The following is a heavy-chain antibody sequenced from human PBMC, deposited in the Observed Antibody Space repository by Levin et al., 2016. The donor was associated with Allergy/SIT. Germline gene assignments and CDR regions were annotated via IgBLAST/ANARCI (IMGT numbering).Heavy chain of an antibody. V-gene: IGHV1-69*13. D-gene: IGHD5-18*01. Sequence: SVKVSCKASGGTFSSYAISWVRQAPGQGLEWMGGIIPIFGTANYAQKFQGRVTITADESTSTAYMELSSLRSEDTAVYYCAGYSYGFYAFDIWGQGTMVTVSS. CDR3: AGYSYGFYAFDI. CDR1: GGTFSSYA. CDR2: IIPIFGTA. J-gene: IGHJ3*02.